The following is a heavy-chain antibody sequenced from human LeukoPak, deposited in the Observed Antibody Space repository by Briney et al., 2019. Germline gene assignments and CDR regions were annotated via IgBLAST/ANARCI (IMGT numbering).Heavy chain of an antibody. J-gene: IGHJ4*02. CDR2: INYSGST. CDR1: GGSFSGYY. CDR3: ARTRLWYSSSLLFDY. V-gene: IGHV4-34*01. Sequence: SETLSLTCAVYGGSFSGYYWSWIRQPPGKGLEWIGEINYSGSTNYNPSLKSRVTISVDTSKNQFSLKLSSVTAADTAVYYCARTRLWYSSSLLFDYWGQGTLVTVSS. D-gene: IGHD6-13*01.